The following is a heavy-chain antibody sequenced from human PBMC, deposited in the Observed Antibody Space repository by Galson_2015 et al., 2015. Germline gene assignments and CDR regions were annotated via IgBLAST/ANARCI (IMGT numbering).Heavy chain of an antibody. Sequence: SLRLSCAASGFTFSGSSMNWVRQAPGKGLAWVSYVSSSSSTKYYADSVKGRFTISRDNAKSSLYLQMNSLRDEDTAVYYCARDWGSSGYMIDYWGQGTLVTVSS. CDR3: ARDWGSSGYMIDY. CDR1: GFTFSGSS. D-gene: IGHD3-22*01. V-gene: IGHV3-48*02. CDR2: VSSSSSTK. J-gene: IGHJ4*02.